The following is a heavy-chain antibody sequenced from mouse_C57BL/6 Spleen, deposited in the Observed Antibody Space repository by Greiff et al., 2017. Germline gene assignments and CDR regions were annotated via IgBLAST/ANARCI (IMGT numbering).Heavy chain of an antibody. CDR3: TTRVPDYYAMDY. J-gene: IGHJ4*01. CDR2: ISSGGSYT. Sequence: EVQLQQSGGDLVKPGGSLKLSCAASGFTFSSYGMSWVRQTPDKRLEWVATISSGGSYTYYPDSVTGLFTITSDNAKNTLYLQKSSLKSEVTAMYYCTTRVPDYYAMDYWGQGTSVTVSS. V-gene: IGHV5-6*01. CDR1: GFTFSSYG.